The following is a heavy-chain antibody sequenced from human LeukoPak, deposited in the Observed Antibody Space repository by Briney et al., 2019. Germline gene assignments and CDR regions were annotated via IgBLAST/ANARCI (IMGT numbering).Heavy chain of an antibody. Sequence: PSETLSLTCTVSGGSISSYYWTWIRQPPGKGLEWIGYIHYSGSSRSHPSLNSRVTMSVDTSKSQFSLKLTSVPAADTAVYYCARGRRTAVVTDFDYWGQGTLVTVSS. V-gene: IGHV4-59*01. D-gene: IGHD2-21*02. CDR2: IHYSGSS. J-gene: IGHJ4*02. CDR1: GGSISSYY. CDR3: ARGRRTAVVTDFDY.